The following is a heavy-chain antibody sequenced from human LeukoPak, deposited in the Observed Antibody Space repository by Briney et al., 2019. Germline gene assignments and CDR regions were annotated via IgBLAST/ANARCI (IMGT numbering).Heavy chain of an antibody. Sequence: SETLSLTCTVSGDSISSYFWCWIRQPPGKGLEWIGCLYYSGRTNYSPSLTSRVTLSADTSKNQFSLKLSSVTAADTAVYYCARDGSQVVVPAASPFNWGQGTLVTVSS. CDR2: LYYSGRT. J-gene: IGHJ4*02. CDR3: ARDGSQVVVPAASPFN. D-gene: IGHD2-2*01. CDR1: GDSISSYF. V-gene: IGHV4-59*12.